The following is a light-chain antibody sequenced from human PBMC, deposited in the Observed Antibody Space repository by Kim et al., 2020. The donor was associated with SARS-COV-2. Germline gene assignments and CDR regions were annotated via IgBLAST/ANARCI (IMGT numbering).Light chain of an antibody. V-gene: IGKV3-20*01. CDR2: GAS. CDR3: QQYGSSPYT. CDR1: SSNY. Sequence: SSNYCAWYQQKPCQAPRLLVSGASTRTAGIPDRFTGSGYGTDFTLTINRLEPEDFAVYYCQQYGSSPYTFGQGTKLEI. J-gene: IGKJ2*01.